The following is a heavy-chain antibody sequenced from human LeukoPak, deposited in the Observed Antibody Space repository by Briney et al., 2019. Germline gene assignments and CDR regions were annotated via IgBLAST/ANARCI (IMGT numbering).Heavy chain of an antibody. CDR3: ARGYHGSDYFDY. CDR2: INHSGST. V-gene: IGHV4-34*01. Sequence: SETLSLTCAVYGGSFSGYYWSWIRQPPGKGLEWIGEINHSGSTNYNPSLKSRVTISVDTSKNQFSLKLSSVTAADTAVYYCARGYHGSDYFDYWGQGTLVAVSS. J-gene: IGHJ4*02. D-gene: IGHD2-2*01. CDR1: GGSFSGYY.